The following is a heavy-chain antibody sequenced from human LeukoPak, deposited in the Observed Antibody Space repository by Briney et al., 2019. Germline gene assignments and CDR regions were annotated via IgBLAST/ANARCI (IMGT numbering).Heavy chain of an antibody. D-gene: IGHD2/OR15-2a*01. CDR2: INHSGGT. CDR3: ARVDKNGGTTFNY. CDR1: GGSFSAYY. V-gene: IGHV4-34*01. J-gene: IGHJ4*02. Sequence: SETLSLTCAVYGGSFSAYYWSWIRQPPGKGLEWIGEINHSGGTNYNPSLKSRVSMSVDTSRNQFPLKLTSVTAADTAIYYCARVDKNGGTTFNYWGQGTLVTVSS.